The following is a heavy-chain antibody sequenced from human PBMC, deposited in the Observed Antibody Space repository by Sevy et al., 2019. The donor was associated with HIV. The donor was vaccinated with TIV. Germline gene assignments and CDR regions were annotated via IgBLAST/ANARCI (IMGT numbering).Heavy chain of an antibody. V-gene: IGHV3-21*01. Sequence: GGSLRLSCAASGFTFSSYSMNWVRQAPGKGLEWVSSISSSSYIYYADSVKGRFTISRDNAKNSLYLQMNSLRAEDTAVYYCARTGVVVTGYMDVWGKWTTVTVSS. D-gene: IGHD2-21*02. CDR3: ARTGVVVTGYMDV. CDR1: GFTFSSYS. J-gene: IGHJ6*03. CDR2: ISSSSYI.